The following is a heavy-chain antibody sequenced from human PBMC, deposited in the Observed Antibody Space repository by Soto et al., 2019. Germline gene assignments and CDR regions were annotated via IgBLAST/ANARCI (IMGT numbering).Heavy chain of an antibody. CDR1: GGTFSSYA. D-gene: IGHD1-7*01. J-gene: IGHJ6*02. Sequence: ASVKVSCKASGGTFSSYAISWVRQAPGQGLEWMGGIIPIFGTANYAQKFQGRVTITADESTSTAYMELSSLRPEDTAVYYCARVGTTGYYYGMDVWGQGTTVTVSS. CDR3: ARVGTTGYYYGMDV. V-gene: IGHV1-69*13. CDR2: IIPIFGTA.